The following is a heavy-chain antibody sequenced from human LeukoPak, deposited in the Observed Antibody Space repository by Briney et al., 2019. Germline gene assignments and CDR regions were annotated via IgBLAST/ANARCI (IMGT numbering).Heavy chain of an antibody. D-gene: IGHD5/OR15-5a*01. CDR2: IWYDGSNT. V-gene: IGHV3-33*01. CDR1: GVPLSRYG. J-gene: IGHJ4*02. CDR3: ARDRSTTHFDY. Sequence: RSLRLSRAASGVPLSRYGMPWGRPAPGKGLGWVAMIWYDGSNTYYADSVKGRFTISRDNSKNTLFLQMDSLRAEDTAVYYCARDRSTTHFDYWGQGTLVTVSS.